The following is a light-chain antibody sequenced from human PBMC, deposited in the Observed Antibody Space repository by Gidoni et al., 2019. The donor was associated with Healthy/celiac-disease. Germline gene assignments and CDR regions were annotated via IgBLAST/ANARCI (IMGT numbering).Light chain of an antibody. V-gene: IGKV2-28*01. CDR1: QSLLHSNGYNY. Sequence: DIVMTQSPLSLPVTPGEPASISCRCSQSLLHSNGYNYLDWYLQKPGQSPQLLIYLGSNRASGVPDRFSGSGSGTDFTLKISRVEAEDVGVYYCMQALQTPQITFGQGTRLEIK. CDR3: MQALQTPQIT. J-gene: IGKJ5*01. CDR2: LGS.